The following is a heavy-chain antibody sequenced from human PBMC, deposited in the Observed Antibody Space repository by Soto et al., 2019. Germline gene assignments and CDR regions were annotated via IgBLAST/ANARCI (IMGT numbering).Heavy chain of an antibody. CDR3: VKSGPYYDFWSGYYSPYYYGMDV. CDR1: GFTFSSYA. CDR2: ISSNGGST. Sequence: GSLRLSCSASGFTFSSYAMHWVRQAPGKGLEYVSAISSNGGSTYYADSVKGRFTISRDNSKNTLYLQMSSLRAEDTAVYYCVKSGPYYDFWSGYYSPYYYGMDVWGQGTTVTVSS. J-gene: IGHJ6*02. D-gene: IGHD3-3*01. V-gene: IGHV3-64D*06.